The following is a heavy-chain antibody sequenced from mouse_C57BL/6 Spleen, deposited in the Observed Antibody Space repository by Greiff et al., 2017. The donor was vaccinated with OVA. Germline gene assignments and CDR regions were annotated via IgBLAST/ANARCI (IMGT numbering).Heavy chain of an antibody. CDR2: IDPETGGT. J-gene: IGHJ3*01. CDR1: GYTFTDYE. V-gene: IGHV1-15*01. Sequence: VQLVESGAELVRPGASVTLSCKASGYTFTDYEMHWVKQTPVHGLEWIGAIDPETGGTAYNQKFKGKAILTADKSSSTAYMELRSLTSEDSAVYYCTRAYGSSLGAYWGQGTLVTVSA. CDR3: TRAYGSSLGAY. D-gene: IGHD1-1*01.